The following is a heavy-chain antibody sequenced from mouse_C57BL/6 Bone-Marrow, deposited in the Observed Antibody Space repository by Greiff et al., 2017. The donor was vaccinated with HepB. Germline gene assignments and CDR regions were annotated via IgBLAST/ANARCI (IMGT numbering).Heavy chain of an antibody. V-gene: IGHV7-1*01. Sequence: EVKVVESGGGLVQSGRSLRLSCATSGFTFSDFYMEWVRQAPGKGLEWIAASRNKANDYTTEYSASVKGRFIVSRDTSQSILYLQMNALRAEDTAIYYCARDLYGNLDYWGQGTTLTVSS. J-gene: IGHJ2*01. CDR1: GFTFSDFY. CDR2: SRNKANDYTT. CDR3: ARDLYGNLDY. D-gene: IGHD2-1*01.